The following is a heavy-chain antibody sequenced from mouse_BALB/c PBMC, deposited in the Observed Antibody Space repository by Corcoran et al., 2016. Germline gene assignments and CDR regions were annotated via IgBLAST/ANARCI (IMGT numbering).Heavy chain of an antibody. J-gene: IGHJ4*01. V-gene: IGHV9-3-1*01. CDR2: INTYTGEP. CDR1: GYTFTNNG. CDR3: AREPYAMDY. Sequence: QIQLVQSGPELKKPGETVKISCKASGYTFTNNGMNWVKQAPGKGLKWMGWINTYTGEPTYADDFKGRFAFSLETSASTAYLQINNLKNDDTATYFCAREPYAMDYWGQATSVTVSS.